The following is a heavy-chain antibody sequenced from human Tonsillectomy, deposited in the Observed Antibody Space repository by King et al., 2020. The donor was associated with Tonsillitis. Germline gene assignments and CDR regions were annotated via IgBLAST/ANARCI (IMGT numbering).Heavy chain of an antibody. J-gene: IGHJ3*02. CDR1: GYSFTNYW. CDR2: IYPRDSDT. Sequence: VQLVESGAEVKKPGESLRISCKGSGYSFTNYWIAWVRQMPGEGLEWMGIIYPRDSDTRYSLSFQGQVTISADKSISTAYLQWSSLKASDTAMYYCARSRSWRDTFDIWGQGTMVTVSS. CDR3: ARSRSWRDTFDI. V-gene: IGHV5-51*03.